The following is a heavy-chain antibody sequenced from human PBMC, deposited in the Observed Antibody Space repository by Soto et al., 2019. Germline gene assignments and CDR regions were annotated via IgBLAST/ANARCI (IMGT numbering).Heavy chain of an antibody. V-gene: IGHV3-23*01. Sequence: GGSLRLSCAASGFTFSSYAMSWVRQAPGKGLEWVSAISGSGGSTYYADSVKGRFTISRDNSKNTLYLQMNSLRVEDTAVYYCAKVGPLWFGEFLSQPEAFEIWGQGTMV. CDR3: AKVGPLWFGEFLSQPEAFEI. D-gene: IGHD3-10*01. CDR1: GFTFSSYA. CDR2: ISGSGGST. J-gene: IGHJ3*02.